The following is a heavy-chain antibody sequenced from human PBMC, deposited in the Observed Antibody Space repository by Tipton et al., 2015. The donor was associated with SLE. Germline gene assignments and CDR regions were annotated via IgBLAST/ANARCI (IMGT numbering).Heavy chain of an antibody. CDR3: AREDGLGAFDI. V-gene: IGHV4-38-2*02. J-gene: IGHJ3*02. CDR1: GYSISSGYY. D-gene: IGHD5-24*01. CDR2: MYYSGST. Sequence: TLSLTCAVSGYSISSGYYWSWIRQPPGKGLEWIGYMYYSGSTYYNPSLKSRVTISVDTSKNQFSLKLSSVTAADTAVYYCAREDGLGAFDIWGQGTMVTVSS.